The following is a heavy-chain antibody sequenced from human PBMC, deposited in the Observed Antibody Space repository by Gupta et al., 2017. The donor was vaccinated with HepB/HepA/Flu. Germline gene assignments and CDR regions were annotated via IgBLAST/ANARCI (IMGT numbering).Heavy chain of an antibody. CDR1: GFTFSTYS. CDR2: ISHTNHM. V-gene: IGHV3-21*01. J-gene: IGHJ3*02. Sequence: EVQLVVSGAGLVKPGGSLRLSCAASGFTFSTYSMNWVREAPGKGLESVSSISHTNHMYYADTLKGRVTISRDNAKNSPYQEINSLRAEDTAVYYCEREDTSDACDIWGQGTGVTVSS. D-gene: IGHD2-2*02. CDR3: EREDTSDACDI.